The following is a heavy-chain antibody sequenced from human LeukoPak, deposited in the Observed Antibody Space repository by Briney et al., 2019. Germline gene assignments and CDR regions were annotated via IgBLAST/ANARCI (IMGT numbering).Heavy chain of an antibody. J-gene: IGHJ4*02. V-gene: IGHV4-59*01. Sequence: SETLSLTCNVSGGSISNSYWTWIRQPPGKGLEWIGHFSHSGSTNYNPSLNSRVTISVDTSKNQFFLNLRSVTAADTAAYYCAEKDGTLWGQGILVTVAS. CDR3: AEKDGTL. D-gene: IGHD1/OR15-1a*01. CDR2: FSHSGST. CDR1: GGSISNSY.